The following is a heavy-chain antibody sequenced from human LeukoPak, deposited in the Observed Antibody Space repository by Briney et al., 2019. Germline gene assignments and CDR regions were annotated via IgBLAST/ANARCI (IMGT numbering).Heavy chain of an antibody. D-gene: IGHD1-26*01. V-gene: IGHV4-4*07. CDR1: GGSIISYY. CDR2: IYTSGST. CDR3: ARDWGIYSGRYSHWYFDL. Sequence: PSETLSRTCTVAGGSIISYYWSWIRQPAGKRLQWIGRIYTSGSTNYKPSVKSRVTMSVDPSKNQFYLQLSSVTAADTAVYYCARDWGIYSGRYSHWYFDLWGRGTLVTVSS. J-gene: IGHJ2*01.